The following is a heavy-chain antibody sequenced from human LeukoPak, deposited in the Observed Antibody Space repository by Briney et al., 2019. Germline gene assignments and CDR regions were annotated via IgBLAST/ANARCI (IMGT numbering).Heavy chain of an antibody. D-gene: IGHD3-3*01. Sequence: PSQTLSLTCTVSGGSISSGGYYWGWIRQAAGKGLEWIGRIYTSGSNNYNPSIKSRVTISVDSSKNQFSLKLSSVTGADTAVYYCAGDYDFWSGYPHAYDAFDIWGEGTMVTVSS. V-gene: IGHV4-61*02. CDR1: GGSISSGGYY. CDR2: IYTSGSN. J-gene: IGHJ3*02. CDR3: AGDYDFWSGYPHAYDAFDI.